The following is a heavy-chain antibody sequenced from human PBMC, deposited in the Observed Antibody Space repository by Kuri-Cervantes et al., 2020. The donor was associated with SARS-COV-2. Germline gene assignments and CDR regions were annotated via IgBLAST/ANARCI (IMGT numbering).Heavy chain of an antibody. D-gene: IGHD4-11*01. CDR2: IYYSGST. CDR1: GGSISSYY. CDR3: ARTASTVTTNPYRYYFDY. Sequence: ETLSLTCTVSGGSISSYYWSWIRQPPGKGLEWIGYIYYSGSTNYNPSLKSRVTISVDTSKNQFSLKLSSVTAADTAVYYCARTASTVTTNPYRYYFDYWGQGTLVTVSS. J-gene: IGHJ4*02. V-gene: IGHV4-59*12.